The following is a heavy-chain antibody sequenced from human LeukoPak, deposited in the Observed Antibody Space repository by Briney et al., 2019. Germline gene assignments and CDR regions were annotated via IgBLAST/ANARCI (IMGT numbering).Heavy chain of an antibody. CDR2: IYPGDSDT. D-gene: IGHD6-13*01. CDR1: GYSFTSYW. Sequence: GESLQISCKGSGYSFTSYWIGWVRQMPGKGLEWMGIIYPGDSDTRYSPSFQGQVTISADKSISTAYLQWSSLKASDTAMYYCARRLGIAAAGTGVDYWGQGTLVTVSS. V-gene: IGHV5-51*01. J-gene: IGHJ4*02. CDR3: ARRLGIAAAGTGVDY.